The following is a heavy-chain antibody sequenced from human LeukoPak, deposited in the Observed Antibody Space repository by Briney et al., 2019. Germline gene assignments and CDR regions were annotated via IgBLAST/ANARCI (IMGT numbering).Heavy chain of an antibody. CDR3: ARGPPPRYSSGWYGWYCEL. J-gene: IGHJ2*01. CDR2: INPSGGST. V-gene: IGHV1-46*01. Sequence: ASVKVSCKASGYTFTSYYMHWVRQAPGQGLEWMGIINPSGGSTSYAQKFQGRVTMTRDTSTSTVYMELSSLRSEDPSVYYCARGPPPRYSSGWYGWYCELWGRGTLVTVSS. CDR1: GYTFTSYY. D-gene: IGHD6-19*01.